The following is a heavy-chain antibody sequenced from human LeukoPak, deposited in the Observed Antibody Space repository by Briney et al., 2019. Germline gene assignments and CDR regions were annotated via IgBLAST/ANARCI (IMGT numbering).Heavy chain of an antibody. CDR3: ATKRWLQPFDY. D-gene: IGHD5-24*01. V-gene: IGHV4-39*01. CDR2: IYYSGTT. Sequence: SETLSLTCTVSGGSLSSSSDYWDWIRQPPGKGLEWIGSIYYSGTTYYNPSLKSRVTISVDTSKNQFSLKLSSLTAADTAVYYCATKRWLQPFDYWGQGTRVTVSS. J-gene: IGHJ4*02. CDR1: GGSLSSSSDY.